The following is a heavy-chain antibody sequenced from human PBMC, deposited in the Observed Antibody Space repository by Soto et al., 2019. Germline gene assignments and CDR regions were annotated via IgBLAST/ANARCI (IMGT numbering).Heavy chain of an antibody. CDR2: IYSGGST. Sequence: GGSLRLSCAASGFTVSSNYMSWVRQAPGKGLEWVSVIYSGGSTYYADSVKGRFTISRDNSKNTLYLQMNSLRAEDTAVYYCARELPAAGFDPWGQGTLVTVSS. J-gene: IGHJ5*02. D-gene: IGHD6-13*01. CDR3: ARELPAAGFDP. CDR1: GFTVSSNY. V-gene: IGHV3-66*01.